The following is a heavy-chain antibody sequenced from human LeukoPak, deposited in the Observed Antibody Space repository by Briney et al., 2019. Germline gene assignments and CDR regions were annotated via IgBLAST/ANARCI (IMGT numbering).Heavy chain of an antibody. D-gene: IGHD3-22*01. V-gene: IGHV4-39*01. CDR1: GGSISSSSYY. Sequence: PSQTLSLTCTVSGGSISSSSYYWGWIRQPPGKGLEWIGSIYYSGSTYYNPSLKSRVTISVDTSKNQFSLKLSSVTAADTAVYYCASPNYYDSSGYFWGQGTMVTVSS. J-gene: IGHJ3*01. CDR3: ASPNYYDSSGYF. CDR2: IYYSGST.